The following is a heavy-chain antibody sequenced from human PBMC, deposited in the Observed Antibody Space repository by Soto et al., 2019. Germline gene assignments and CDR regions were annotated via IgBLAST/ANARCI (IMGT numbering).Heavy chain of an antibody. J-gene: IGHJ3*02. CDR1: GYTFTSYG. V-gene: IGHV1-18*01. Sequence: ASVKVSCKASGYTFTSYGISWVRQAPGQGLEWMGWISAYNGNTNYAQKLQGRVTMTTDTSTSTAYMELRSLRADDTAMYYCARYSVYYDSSGPNAFDIWGQGTMVTVSS. D-gene: IGHD3-22*01. CDR2: ISAYNGNT. CDR3: ARYSVYYDSSGPNAFDI.